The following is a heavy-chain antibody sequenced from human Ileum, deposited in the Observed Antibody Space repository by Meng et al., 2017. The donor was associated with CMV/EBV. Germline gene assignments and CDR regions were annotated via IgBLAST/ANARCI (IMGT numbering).Heavy chain of an antibody. D-gene: IGHD2-2*01. CDR2: IFSGGAT. CDR3: ANRYQLLYFDY. J-gene: IGHJ4*02. V-gene: IGHV3-66*02. CDR1: GFTFSSYS. Sequence: GESLKISCAASGFTFSSYSMSWVRQAPGKGLEWVSAIFSGGATYYADSVKGRFTISRDNSKNTLYLQMNSLRAEDTAVYYCANRYQLLYFDYWGQGTLVTVSS.